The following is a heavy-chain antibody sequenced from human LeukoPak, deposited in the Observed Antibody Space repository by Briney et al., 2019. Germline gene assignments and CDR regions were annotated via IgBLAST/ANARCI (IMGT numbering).Heavy chain of an antibody. CDR3: ARVRIAAAGRKFDY. Sequence: ASVKVSCKASGYTFSNYGISWVRQAPGQGLEWMGWISSYNDNTNYAQKLQGRVTMTTDTSTSTAYMELRSLRSDDTAVYYCARVRIAAAGRKFDYWGQGTLVTVSS. CDR2: ISSYNDNT. D-gene: IGHD6-13*01. J-gene: IGHJ4*02. CDR1: GYTFSNYG. V-gene: IGHV1-18*01.